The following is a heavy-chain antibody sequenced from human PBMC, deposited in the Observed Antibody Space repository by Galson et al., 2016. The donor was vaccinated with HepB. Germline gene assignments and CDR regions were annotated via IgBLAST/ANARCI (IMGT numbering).Heavy chain of an antibody. J-gene: IGHJ6*03. CDR3: VRDGRRGYTYGYYYYMDV. D-gene: IGHD5-18*01. CDR1: GFSFSTYW. CDR2: IKQDGSEK. Sequence: LRLSCAASGFSFSTYWMTWVRQAPGKGLEWVANIKQDGSEKNYVDSVKGRFTISRDNAKNTLYLQLNSLRAEDTAVYYCVRDGRRGYTYGYYYYMDVWGKGTTVTVSS. V-gene: IGHV3-7*03.